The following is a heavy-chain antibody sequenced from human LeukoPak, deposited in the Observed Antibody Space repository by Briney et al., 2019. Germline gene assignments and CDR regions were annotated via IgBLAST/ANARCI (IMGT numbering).Heavy chain of an antibody. CDR2: IIPIFGTP. D-gene: IGHD3-22*01. CDR1: GGTFSSYA. J-gene: IGHJ4*02. V-gene: IGHV1-69*05. CDR3: ASTTYYYDSSGYYFDY. Sequence: ASVKVSCKASGGTFSSYAISWVRQAPGQGLEWMGGIIPIFGTPNYAQKFQGRVTITTDESTSTAYMELSSLRSEDTAVYYCASTTYYYDSSGYYFDYWGQGTLVTVSS.